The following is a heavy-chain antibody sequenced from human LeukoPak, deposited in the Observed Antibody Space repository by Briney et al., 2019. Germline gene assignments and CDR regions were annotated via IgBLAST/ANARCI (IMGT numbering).Heavy chain of an antibody. J-gene: IGHJ4*02. CDR1: GFTFSNYV. Sequence: GGSLRLSCAASGFTFSNYVMSWVRQAPGKGLEWVAVISYDGSNKYYADSVKGRFTISRDNSKNTLYLQMNSLRAEDTAVYYCAKGGGYSYGPSAPIDYWGQGTLVTVSS. CDR3: AKGGGYSYGPSAPIDY. V-gene: IGHV3-30*18. CDR2: ISYDGSNK. D-gene: IGHD5-18*01.